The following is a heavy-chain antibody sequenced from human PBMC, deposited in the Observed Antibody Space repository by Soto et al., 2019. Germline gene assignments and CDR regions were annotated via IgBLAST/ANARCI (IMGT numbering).Heavy chain of an antibody. CDR2: ISHNGSV. CDR3: ARSFGWYAIDY. V-gene: IGHV4-4*02. D-gene: IGHD6-19*01. J-gene: IGHJ4*02. CDR1: GVSISSNYY. Sequence: QVLLQESGPGLVQPSGTLSLSCVVSGVSISSNYYWGWVRQPPGKGLEWLGDISHNGSVNYNPSLKSRVTISMDKSQNQFSLKVNSVTAADTAVYYCARSFGWYAIDYWGQGTLVIVSS.